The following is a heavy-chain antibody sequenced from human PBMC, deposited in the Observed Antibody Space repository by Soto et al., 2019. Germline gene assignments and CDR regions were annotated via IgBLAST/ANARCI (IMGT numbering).Heavy chain of an antibody. CDR2: IDPSDSYT. J-gene: IGHJ6*02. CDR3: ARHVIAAAQRSGDV. V-gene: IGHV5-10-1*01. D-gene: IGHD6-13*01. Sequence: GESLKISCKGSGYSFTSYWISWVRQMPGKGLEWMGRIDPSDSYTNYSSSFQGHVTISADKSISTAYLQWSSLKASDTAMYYCARHVIAAAQRSGDVWGQGTTVTVSS. CDR1: GYSFTSYW.